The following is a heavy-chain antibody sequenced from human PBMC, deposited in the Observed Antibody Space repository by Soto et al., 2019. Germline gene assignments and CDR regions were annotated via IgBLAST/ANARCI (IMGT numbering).Heavy chain of an antibody. J-gene: IGHJ4*02. D-gene: IGHD5-12*01. CDR2: IDPSDSTA. Sequence: PGESLKISCKGSGYSFTNYWISWVRQVPGKGLEWMGRIDPSDSTANYGPSFQGHVTISADKSITTAYLQWRTLRAPDTAIYYCARLGGYASCWGQGTLVTV. CDR3: ARLGGYASC. CDR1: GYSFTNYW. V-gene: IGHV5-10-1*01.